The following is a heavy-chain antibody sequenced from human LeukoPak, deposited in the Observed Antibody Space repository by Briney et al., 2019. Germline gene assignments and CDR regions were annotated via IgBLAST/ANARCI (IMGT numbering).Heavy chain of an antibody. CDR1: GFTFSSYG. V-gene: IGHV3-33*01. Sequence: GGSLRLSCAASGFTFSSYGMHWVRQAPGKGLEWVAAIWYDGSNKYYADSVKGRFTISRDNSKNTLYLQMNSLRAEDTAVYYCARGDYGDYVYYYYGMDVWGQGTTVTVSS. CDR3: ARGDYGDYVYYYYGMDV. D-gene: IGHD4-17*01. J-gene: IGHJ6*02. CDR2: IWYDGSNK.